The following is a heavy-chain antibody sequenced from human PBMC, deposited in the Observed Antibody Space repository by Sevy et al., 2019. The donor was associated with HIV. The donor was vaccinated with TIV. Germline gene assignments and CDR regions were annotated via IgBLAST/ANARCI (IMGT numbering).Heavy chain of an antibody. J-gene: IGHJ3*01. Sequence: SETLSLTCTVSGASISGYYWTWIRQSAGKGLEWIGRMYISGSTNYNPSLKSRVTLSVDTSKNHFSLKLRSVTAADTAIYYCATDMLFPYAFDFWGQGTVVTVSS. D-gene: IGHD3-10*02. V-gene: IGHV4-4*07. CDR3: ATDMLFPYAFDF. CDR2: MYISGST. CDR1: GASISGYY.